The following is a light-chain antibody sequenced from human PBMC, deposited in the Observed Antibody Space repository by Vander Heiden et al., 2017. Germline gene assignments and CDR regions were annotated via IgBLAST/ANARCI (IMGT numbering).Light chain of an antibody. J-gene: IGKJ4*01. Sequence: EIVLTQSPGTLSLSPGERATLSCRASQSVSSSYLAWYQQKPGQAPRLLIYGASSRATGIPDRFSGSGSGTDFTLTISRLEPEDFAVYYCQQYGSEPPWLTFGGGTKVEIK. V-gene: IGKV3-20*01. CDR3: QQYGSEPPWLT. CDR2: GAS. CDR1: QSVSSSY.